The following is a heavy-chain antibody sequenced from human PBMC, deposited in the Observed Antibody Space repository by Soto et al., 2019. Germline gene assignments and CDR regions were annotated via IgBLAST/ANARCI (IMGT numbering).Heavy chain of an antibody. CDR3: VRSKGGYSYGTPFDY. Sequence: EVQLEESGGALVQPGRSLRLSCAASGFTFDDYAMYWVRPVLGKGPEWVSSISWNSGNIGYADSVKGRFTTSRDNAENSLYLQMNSLRPEDTALYYCVRSKGGYSYGTPFDYWGQGTLVTVSS. V-gene: IGHV3-9*01. D-gene: IGHD5-18*01. J-gene: IGHJ4*02. CDR1: GFTFDDYA. CDR2: ISWNSGNI.